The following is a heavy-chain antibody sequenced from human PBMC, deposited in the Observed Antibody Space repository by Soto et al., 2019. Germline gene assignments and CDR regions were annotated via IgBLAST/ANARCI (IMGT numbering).Heavy chain of an antibody. Sequence: GGSLRLSCAASGFTFSSYAMSWVRQAPGKGLEWVSAISGSGGSTYYADSVKGQFTISRDSSKNTLYLQMNSLRAEDTAVYYWAKEGLAGIVVVPAARYKGNWFDPWGQGTLVTVSS. CDR3: AKEGLAGIVVVPAARYKGNWFDP. CDR1: GFTFSSYA. V-gene: IGHV3-23*01. J-gene: IGHJ5*02. D-gene: IGHD2-2*01. CDR2: ISGSGGST.